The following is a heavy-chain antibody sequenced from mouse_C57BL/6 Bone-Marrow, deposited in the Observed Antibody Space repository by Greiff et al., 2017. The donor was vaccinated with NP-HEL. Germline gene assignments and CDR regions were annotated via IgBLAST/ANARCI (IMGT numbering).Heavy chain of an antibody. Sequence: DVKLVESGGGLVQPGESLKLSCESNEYAFPSHDMSWVRKTPEKRLELVAAINSDGGSTYYPDTMERRFIISRDNTKKTLYLQMSSLRSEDTALYYCASPLMVSWYFDVWGTGTTVTVSS. CDR2: INSDGGST. V-gene: IGHV5-2*01. J-gene: IGHJ1*03. CDR3: ASPLMVSWYFDV. D-gene: IGHD2-2*01. CDR1: EYAFPSHD.